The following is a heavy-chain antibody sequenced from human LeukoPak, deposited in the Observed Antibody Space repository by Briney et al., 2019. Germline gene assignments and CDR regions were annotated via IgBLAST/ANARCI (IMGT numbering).Heavy chain of an antibody. Sequence: SETLSLTCAVYGGSFSGYYWSWIRQPPGKGLEWIGSIYYSGSTYYNPSLKSRVTISVDTSKNQFSLKLSSVTAADTAVYYCARHWVTATSYYYYGMDVWGQGTTVTVSS. V-gene: IGHV4-34*01. CDR2: IYYSGST. CDR3: ARHWVTATSYYYYGMDV. J-gene: IGHJ6*02. D-gene: IGHD2-15*01. CDR1: GGSFSGYY.